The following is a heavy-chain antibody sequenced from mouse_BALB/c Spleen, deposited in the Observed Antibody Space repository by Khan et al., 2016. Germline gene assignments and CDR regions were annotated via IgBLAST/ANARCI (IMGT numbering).Heavy chain of an antibody. J-gene: IGHJ4*01. V-gene: IGHV5-6-3*01. D-gene: IGHD2-14*01. CDR1: GFTFSTYA. CDR3: ARVRQAVDY. Sequence: EVQLQESGGGLVQPGGSLKLSCAASGFTFSTYAMSWVRQTPDKRLELVATINSNGGSTYYPDNVKGRFTISRDNAKNTLYLQMSRLKSEDTAMYYCARVRQAVDYWGQGTSVTVSS. CDR2: INSNGGST.